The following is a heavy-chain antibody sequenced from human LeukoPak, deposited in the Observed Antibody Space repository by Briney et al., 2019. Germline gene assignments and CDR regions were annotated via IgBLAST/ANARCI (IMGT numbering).Heavy chain of an antibody. CDR1: GGSISSHY. CDR3: ARDILYSSGPWGLDV. J-gene: IGHJ6*02. D-gene: IGHD6-19*01. Sequence: PSETLSLTCTVSGGSISSHYWTWIRQPAGKGLEWIGRFYNSGSTNYNPSLESRVTMSGDTSKNQFSLSLKSVTVADTAVYYCARDILYSSGPWGLDVWGQGTTVTVSS. V-gene: IGHV4-4*07. CDR2: FYNSGST.